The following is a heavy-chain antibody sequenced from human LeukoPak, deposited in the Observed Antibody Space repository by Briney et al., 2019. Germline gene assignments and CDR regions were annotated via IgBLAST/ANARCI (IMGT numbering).Heavy chain of an antibody. D-gene: IGHD6-13*01. CDR3: ARGGSSSWYGYYFDY. J-gene: IGHJ4*02. Sequence: GRSLRLSCAASEFTFSTYDMHWVRQAPGKGLEWVAVFSYDGSNKYYADSVKGRFTISRDNSKNTLYLQMNSLRAEDTAVYYCARGGSSSWYGYYFDYWGQGTLVTVSS. CDR2: FSYDGSNK. V-gene: IGHV3-30*03. CDR1: EFTFSTYD.